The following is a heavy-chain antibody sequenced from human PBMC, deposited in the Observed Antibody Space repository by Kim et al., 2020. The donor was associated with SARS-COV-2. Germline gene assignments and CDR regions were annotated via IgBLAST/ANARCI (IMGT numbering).Heavy chain of an antibody. CDR1: GGSISSSNW. CDR2: IYHSGST. Sequence: SETLSLTCAVSGGSISSSNWWSWVRQPPGKGLEWIGEIYHSGSTNYNPSLKSRVTISVDKSKNQFSLKLSSVTAADTAVYYCARDAETSITMVRGVITPFFLWGQGTLVTVSS. J-gene: IGHJ4*02. D-gene: IGHD3-10*01. V-gene: IGHV4-4*02. CDR3: ARDAETSITMVRGVITPFFL.